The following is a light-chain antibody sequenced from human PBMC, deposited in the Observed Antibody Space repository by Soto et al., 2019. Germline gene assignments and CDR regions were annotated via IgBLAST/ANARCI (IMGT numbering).Light chain of an antibody. J-gene: IGLJ3*02. CDR3: TSYTTYSSIVV. CDR2: EVT. Sequence: SALTQPASVSGSPGQSITISCTGSASDVGGYNFVSWYQQHPGKAPKLMIYEVTRRPSGISTRFSGSKSGNTASLTISGLQAEDEADYYCTSYTTYSSIVVFGGGTKLTVL. CDR1: ASDVGGYNF. V-gene: IGLV2-14*01.